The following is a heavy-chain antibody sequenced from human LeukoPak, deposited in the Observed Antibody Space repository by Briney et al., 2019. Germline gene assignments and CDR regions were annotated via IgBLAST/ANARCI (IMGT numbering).Heavy chain of an antibody. V-gene: IGHV3-23*01. CDR2: ISGSGGST. J-gene: IGHJ4*02. CDR3: AKDWRYQLLSAGDY. CDR1: GFTFSSYA. Sequence: GGSLRLSCAASGFTFSSYAMSWVRQAPGKGLEWVSAISGSGGSTYYADSVKGRFTISRDNSKNTLYLQMNSLRAEDTAVYYCAKDWRYQLLSAGDYWGQGTLVTVSS. D-gene: IGHD2-2*01.